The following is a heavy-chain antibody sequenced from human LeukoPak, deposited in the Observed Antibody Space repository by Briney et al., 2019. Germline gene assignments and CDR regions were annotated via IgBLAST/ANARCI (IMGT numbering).Heavy chain of an antibody. D-gene: IGHD1-26*01. CDR2: INPNSGDT. CDR3: ARGRTNSGSYPDH. J-gene: IGHJ4*02. Sequence: ASVKVSCKASGYTLTGYYMHWVRQAPGQGLEWMGCINPNSGDTKYAQKFQGRVTLTRDTSMNTAYMELSSLRSDDTAVHYCARGRTNSGSYPDHWGQGTLVTVSS. V-gene: IGHV1-2*02. CDR1: GYTLTGYY.